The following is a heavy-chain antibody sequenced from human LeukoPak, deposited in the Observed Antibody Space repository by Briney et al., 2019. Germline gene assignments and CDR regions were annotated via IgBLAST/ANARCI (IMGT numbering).Heavy chain of an antibody. D-gene: IGHD2-2*01. CDR1: GGSISSYY. CDR2: IYYSGST. V-gene: IGHV4-59*12. CDR3: ARSIPPATFDY. Sequence: SETLSLTCTVSGGSISSYYWSWIRQPPGKGLEWIGYIYYSGSTNYNPSLKSRVTISVDTTNNQFSLKLSSVTAADTAVYYCARSIPPATFDYWGQGTLVTVSS. J-gene: IGHJ4*02.